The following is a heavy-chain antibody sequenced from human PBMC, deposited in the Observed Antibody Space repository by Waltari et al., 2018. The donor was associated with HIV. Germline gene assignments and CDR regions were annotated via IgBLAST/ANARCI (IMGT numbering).Heavy chain of an antibody. J-gene: IGHJ4*02. Sequence: QVQLVDSGGGVVQPGRSLSLSVAASGFTFSSYAMHWVRQTPGEVLEWLAVISDDGTNKYYADSVKDRFIIYRDNSQNTLYLQMFSLRPEDTAVYYCTRASAADLDFWGQGTLVTVSS. D-gene: IGHD2-2*01. CDR1: GFTFSSYA. CDR2: ISDDGTNK. CDR3: TRASAADLDF. V-gene: IGHV3-30-3*01.